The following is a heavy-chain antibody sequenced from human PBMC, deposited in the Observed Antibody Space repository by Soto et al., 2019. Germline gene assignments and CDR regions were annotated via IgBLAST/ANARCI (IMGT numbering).Heavy chain of an antibody. V-gene: IGHV1-46*01. J-gene: IGHJ4*02. CDR3: VRDGGNHHFDY. CDR1: GFPFTSSY. Sequence: AASVKVSCKASGFPFTSSYLHWVRQAPGQGPEWMGRIILSGGATIYAQNFQGRVTLTRDTPTSTAYMELSSLTSEDSAVYYCVRDGGNHHFDYWGQGTLVTVSS. D-gene: IGHD1-26*01. CDR2: IILSGGAT.